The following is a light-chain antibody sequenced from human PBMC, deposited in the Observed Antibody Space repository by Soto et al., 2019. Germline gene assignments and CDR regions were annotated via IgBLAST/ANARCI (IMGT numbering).Light chain of an antibody. CDR1: QSLLHSDGNTY. CDR2: KIF. V-gene: IGKV2-24*01. Sequence: DIVLTQTPLSSPVTLGQPASISCRSSQSLLHSDGNTYLSWLQQRPGQPPRLLIYKIFNRFSGVPDRFSGSGAGTDVTLKISRVEAEDVRVYYCTQATQFPRTFGQGTKVEIK. J-gene: IGKJ1*01. CDR3: TQATQFPRT.